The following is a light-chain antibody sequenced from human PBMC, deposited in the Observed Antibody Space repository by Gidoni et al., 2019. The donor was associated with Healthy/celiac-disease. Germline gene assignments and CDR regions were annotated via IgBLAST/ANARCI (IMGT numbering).Light chain of an antibody. CDR1: QIVSSY. J-gene: IGKJ4*01. CDR3: QQRSNWPPLT. V-gene: IGKV3-11*01. CDR2: DAS. Sequence: IVLTQSPATLSLSPGERAPLSCRASQIVSSYLAWYQQKPGQAPRLLIYDASNRATGIPARFSGSGSGTDFTLTISSLEPEDFAVYYCQQRSNWPPLTFGGGTKVEIK.